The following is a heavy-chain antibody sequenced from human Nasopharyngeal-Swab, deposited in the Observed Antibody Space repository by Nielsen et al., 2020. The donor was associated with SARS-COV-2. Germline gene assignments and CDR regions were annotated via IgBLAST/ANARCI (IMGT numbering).Heavy chain of an antibody. D-gene: IGHD3-3*01. J-gene: IGHJ6*03. V-gene: IGHV3-30*04. CDR2: VSYAGSNE. Sequence: GESLKISCAASEFTFNIYAMHWVRQAPGKGLEWVAVVSYAGSNENYADSVKGRFIISRDNSKNTLYLSMNSLRAEDTAVYYCAKDWGHYDFWSGYLSEGNYYYYYMDVWGKGTTVTVSS. CDR3: AKDWGHYDFWSGYLSEGNYYYYYMDV. CDR1: EFTFNIYA.